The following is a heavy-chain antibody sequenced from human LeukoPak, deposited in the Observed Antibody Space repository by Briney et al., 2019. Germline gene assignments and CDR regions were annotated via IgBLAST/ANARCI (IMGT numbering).Heavy chain of an antibody. CDR3: ARDAGPPIITPPRYFDY. J-gene: IGHJ4*02. CDR1: GYTFTSYG. V-gene: IGHV1-18*01. D-gene: IGHD3-10*01. Sequence: ASVKVSCKASGYTFTSYGISWVRQAPGQGLEWMGWISAYNGNTNYARKLQGRVTMTTDTSTSTAYMELRSLRSDDTAVYYCARDAGPPIITPPRYFDYWGQGTLVTVSS. CDR2: ISAYNGNT.